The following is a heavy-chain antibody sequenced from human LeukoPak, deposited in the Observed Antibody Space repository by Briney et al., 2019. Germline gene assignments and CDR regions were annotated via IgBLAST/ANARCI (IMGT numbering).Heavy chain of an antibody. CDR2: IYTSGST. CDR3: ARQPEPHYYDSSGYYYSGFGYMDV. CDR1: GGSISSYY. D-gene: IGHD3-22*01. J-gene: IGHJ6*03. Sequence: PSETLSLTCTVSGGSISSYYWSWIRQPPGKGLEWIGYIYTSGSTNYNPSLKSRVTISVDTSKNQFSLKLSSVTAADTAVYYCARQPEPHYYDSSGYYYSGFGYMDVCGKGTTVTVSS. V-gene: IGHV4-4*09.